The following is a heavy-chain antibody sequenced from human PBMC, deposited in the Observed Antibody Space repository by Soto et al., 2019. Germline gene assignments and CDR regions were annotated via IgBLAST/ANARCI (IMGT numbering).Heavy chain of an antibody. V-gene: IGHV5-51*01. CDR1: GYSFTSYW. J-gene: IGHJ6*02. CDR3: SIHDYGVSEYYHSGMDV. CDR2: IYPGDSDT. D-gene: IGHD4-17*01. Sequence: GESLKIYCKGSGYSFTSYWIGWVRQMPGKGLEWMGIIYPGDSDTRYSPSFQGQVTISADKSISTAYLQWSSLKASDTAMYYCSIHDYGVSEYYHSGMDVWGQGTTVT.